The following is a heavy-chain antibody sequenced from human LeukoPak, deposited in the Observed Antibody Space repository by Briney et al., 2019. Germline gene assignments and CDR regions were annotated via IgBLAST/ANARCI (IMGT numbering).Heavy chain of an antibody. CDR2: ISGDGGIT. CDR1: GFNFDDYA. J-gene: IGHJ4*02. V-gene: IGHV3-43*02. D-gene: IGHD3-10*01. Sequence: GGSLRLSYAASGFNFDDYAMDWARQAPGRGLEWVSLISGDGGITYYADFVKGRFTISRDNSKNSLYLQMNSLRTEDTALYYCAKPQHYGRGDFDYWGQGTLVTVSS. CDR3: AKPQHYGRGDFDY.